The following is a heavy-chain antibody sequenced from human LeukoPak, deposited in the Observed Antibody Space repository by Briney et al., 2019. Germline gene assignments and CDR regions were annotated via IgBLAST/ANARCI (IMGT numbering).Heavy chain of an antibody. V-gene: IGHV3-9*01. CDR2: ISWNSGSI. D-gene: IGHD6-13*01. CDR1: GFTFDDYA. Sequence: GGSLRLSCAASGFTFDDYAMPWVRQAPGKGLEWVSGISWNSGSIGYADSVKGRFTISRDNAKNSLYLQMNSLRAEDTALYYCAKGVAAAEGPFDYWGQGTLVTVSS. CDR3: AKGVAAAEGPFDY. J-gene: IGHJ4*02.